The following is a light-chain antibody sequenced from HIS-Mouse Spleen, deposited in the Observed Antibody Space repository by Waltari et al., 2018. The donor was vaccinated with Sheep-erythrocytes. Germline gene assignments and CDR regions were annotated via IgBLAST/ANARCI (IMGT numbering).Light chain of an antibody. CDR3: CSYAGSYNHV. CDR1: SSDVGGYHY. CDR2: DVS. J-gene: IGLJ1*01. Sequence: QSALTQPRSVSGSPGQSVTLSCPGTSSDVGGYHYVSWYQQHPGKAPKLRIYDVSKRPSGVPDRFSGSKSGNTASLTISGLQAEDEADYYCCSYAGSYNHVFATGTKVTVL. V-gene: IGLV2-11*01.